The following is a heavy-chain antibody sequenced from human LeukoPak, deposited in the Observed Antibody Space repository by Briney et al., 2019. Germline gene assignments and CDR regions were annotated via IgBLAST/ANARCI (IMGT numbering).Heavy chain of an antibody. CDR3: AREIGPIQLHLWGSAFDY. CDR1: EYTFTNYA. J-gene: IGHJ4*02. D-gene: IGHD5-24*01. V-gene: IGHV1-46*01. CDR2: INPGGRST. Sequence: VASVKVSCKASEYTFTNYAMNWVRQAPGQGLEWMGIINPGGRSTSYAQKFQGRVTMTRDTSTSTVYMELSSLRSEDTAVYYCAREIGPIQLHLWGSAFDYWGQGTLVTVSS.